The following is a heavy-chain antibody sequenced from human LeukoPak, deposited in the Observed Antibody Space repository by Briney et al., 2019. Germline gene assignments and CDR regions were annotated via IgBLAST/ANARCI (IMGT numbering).Heavy chain of an antibody. J-gene: IGHJ3*02. Sequence: ASVKVSCKASGYTFTGYYMHWVRQAPGKGLEWMGGFDPEDGETIYAQKFQGRVTMTEDTSTDTAYMELSSLRSEDTAVYYCATLVAGPRAFDIWGQGTMVTVSS. CDR1: GYTFTGYY. V-gene: IGHV1-24*01. CDR2: FDPEDGET. D-gene: IGHD6-19*01. CDR3: ATLVAGPRAFDI.